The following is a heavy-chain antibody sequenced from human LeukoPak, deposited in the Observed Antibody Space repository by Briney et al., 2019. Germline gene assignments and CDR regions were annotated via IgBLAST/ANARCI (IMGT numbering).Heavy chain of an antibody. Sequence: GESLKLSCKGSGYRFRDYWIGGVRQMPGKGLEWMGILFPDDSNTKYSTSCEGQVTISVDNSISTTYLQWSSLKASDTAMYYCARHGLEGCSGGGSYKSCLYYGMDVWGQGTTVTVSS. J-gene: IGHJ6*02. CDR3: ARHGLEGCSGGGSYKSCLYYGMDV. CDR2: LFPDDSNT. D-gene: IGHD2-15*01. CDR1: GYRFRDYW. V-gene: IGHV5-51*01.